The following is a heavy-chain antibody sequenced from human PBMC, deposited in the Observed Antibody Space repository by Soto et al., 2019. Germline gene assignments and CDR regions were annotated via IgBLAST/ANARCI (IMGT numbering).Heavy chain of an antibody. D-gene: IGHD2-21*01. CDR1: GFDFNRFT. CDR2: IRGDGGDI. CDR3: AKERDCGGVCFYFDF. J-gene: IGHJ4*01. V-gene: IGHV3-43*01. Sequence: EVQLVESGGLVVPPGGSLRLSCAASGFDFNRFTMHWVRQTPERGLEWVSCIRGDGGDIKYADSVRGRFTISRDNNRNSLYLQMNSLRTEDTALYYCAKERDCGGVCFYFDFWGHGTLVTISS.